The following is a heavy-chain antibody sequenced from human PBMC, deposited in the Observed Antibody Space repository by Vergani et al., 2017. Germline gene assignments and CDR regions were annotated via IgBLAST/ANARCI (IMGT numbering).Heavy chain of an antibody. Sequence: QVQLQQWGAGLLKPSETLSLTCAVYGGSFSGYYWSWIRQPPGKGLEWIGEINHSGSTNYNPSLKSRVTISVDKSKNQFSLNLSSVTAADTAVYYCARFAPNDETLDYWGQGTLVTVSS. CDR2: INHSGST. CDR3: ARFAPNDETLDY. J-gene: IGHJ4*02. V-gene: IGHV4-34*01. CDR1: GGSFSGYY. D-gene: IGHD1-1*01.